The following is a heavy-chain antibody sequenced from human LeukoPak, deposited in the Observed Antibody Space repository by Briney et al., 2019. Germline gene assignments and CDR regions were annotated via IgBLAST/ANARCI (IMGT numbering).Heavy chain of an antibody. CDR2: ISAYNGNT. CDR1: GGTFSSYA. V-gene: IGHV1-18*01. CDR3: ARGYYGSGSYYNEDY. J-gene: IGHJ4*02. Sequence: ASVKVSCKASGGTFSSYAISWVRQAPGQGLEWMGWISAYNGNTNYAQKLQGRVTMTTDTSTSTAYMELRSLRSDDTAVYYCARGYYGSGSYYNEDYWGQGTLVTVSS. D-gene: IGHD3-10*01.